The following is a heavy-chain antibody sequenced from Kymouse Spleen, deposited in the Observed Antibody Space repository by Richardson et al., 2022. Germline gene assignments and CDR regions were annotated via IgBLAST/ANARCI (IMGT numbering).Heavy chain of an antibody. CDR1: GFTFSSYG. CDR3: ARDGEVRGVIDYYYYGMDV. D-gene: IGHD3-10*01. Sequence: QVQLVESGGGVVQPGRSLRLSCAASGFTFSSYGMHWVRQAPGKGLEWVAVIWYDGSNKYYADSVKGRFTISRDNSKNTLYLQMNSLRAEDTAVYYCARDGEVRGVIDYYYYGMDVWGQGTTVTVSS. V-gene: IGHV3-33*01. CDR2: IWYDGSNK. J-gene: IGHJ6*02.